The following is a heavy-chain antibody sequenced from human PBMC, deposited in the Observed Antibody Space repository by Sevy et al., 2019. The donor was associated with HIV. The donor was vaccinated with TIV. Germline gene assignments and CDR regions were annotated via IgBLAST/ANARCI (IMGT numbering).Heavy chain of an antibody. V-gene: IGHV3-7*01. CDR3: ARRTGTTGTTGPFDY. D-gene: IGHD1-1*01. CDR1: GFTFSSYW. Sequence: GGSLRLSCAASGFTFSSYWMSWVRQAPGKGLEWVANIKQDGSEKYYVGSVKGRFTISRDNTKNSLYLQMNSLRAEDTAVYYCARRTGTTGTTGPFDYWGQGTLVTVSS. J-gene: IGHJ4*02. CDR2: IKQDGSEK.